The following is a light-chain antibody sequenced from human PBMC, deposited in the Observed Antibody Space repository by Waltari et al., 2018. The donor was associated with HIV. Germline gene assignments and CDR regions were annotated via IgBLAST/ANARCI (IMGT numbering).Light chain of an antibody. V-gene: IGLV2-14*01. CDR3: SSYTSSNTLV. CDR2: EVY. J-gene: IGLJ2*01. CDR1: SSDVGGYDH. Sequence: QSALTQTASVSGSPGQSITISCPGTSSDVGGYDHFSWYQQHPGKAPKLVIYEVYNRPSGISHRFSGAKSGNTASLTISGLQAEDEADYFCSSYTSSNTLVFGGGTKVTVL.